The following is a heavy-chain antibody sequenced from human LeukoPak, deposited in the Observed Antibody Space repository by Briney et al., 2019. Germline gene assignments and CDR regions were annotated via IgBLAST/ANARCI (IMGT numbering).Heavy chain of an antibody. Sequence: GGSLRLSCAASGFTVSSNYMSWVRQAPGKGLEWVSVIYSGGSTYYTDSVKGRFTISRDNSKNTLYIQMNSVRAEDTDVYYCARDSSRGSYSGYWGQGTLVTVSS. CDR2: IYSGGST. CDR3: ARDSSRGSYSGY. V-gene: IGHV3-53*01. J-gene: IGHJ4*02. CDR1: GFTVSSNY. D-gene: IGHD1-26*01.